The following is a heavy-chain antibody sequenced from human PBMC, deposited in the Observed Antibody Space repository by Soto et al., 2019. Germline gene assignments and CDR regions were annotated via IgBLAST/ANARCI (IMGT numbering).Heavy chain of an antibody. D-gene: IGHD3-10*01. CDR3: ATTYYYGSGSYFFFNY. CDR2: INHSGST. CDR1: GGSFSGYY. Sequence: SETLPLTCAVYGGSFSGYYWSWIRQPPGKGLEWIGEINHSGSTNYNPSLKSRVTISVDTSKNQFSLKLSSVTAADTAVYYCATTYYYGSGSYFFFNYWGQGTLVTVSS. V-gene: IGHV4-34*01. J-gene: IGHJ4*02.